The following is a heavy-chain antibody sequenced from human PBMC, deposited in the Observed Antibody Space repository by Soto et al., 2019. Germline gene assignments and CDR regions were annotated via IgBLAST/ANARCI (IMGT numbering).Heavy chain of an antibody. D-gene: IGHD6-6*01. CDR3: AKDIAARTEWIGCIDV. CDR2: ISYDGSNK. V-gene: IGHV3-30*18. J-gene: IGHJ6*03. CDR1: GFTFSSYG. Sequence: QVQLVESGGGVVQPGRSLRLSCAASGFTFSSYGMHWVRQAPGKGLEGVAVISYDGSNKYYADSVKGRFTISRDNSKNTLYMQMNSLRAEDTAVYYCAKDIAARTEWIGCIDVWGKGTTVTVCS.